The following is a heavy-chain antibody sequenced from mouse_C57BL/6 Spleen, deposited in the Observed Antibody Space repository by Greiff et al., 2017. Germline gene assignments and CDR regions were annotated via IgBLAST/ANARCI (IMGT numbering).Heavy chain of an antibody. CDR3: ARGGTTVVATDFGG. CDR2: IDPSDGYT. D-gene: IGHD1-1*01. Sequence: QVQLQQPGAELVMPGASVKLSCKASGYTFTSYWMHWVKQRPGQGLEWIGEIDPSDGYTNYNQKFKGKSTLTVDKSSSTAYMQLSSLTSEVSAVYYCARGGTTVVATDFGGWGTGATVTVSS. CDR1: GYTFTSYW. J-gene: IGHJ1*03. V-gene: IGHV1-69*01.